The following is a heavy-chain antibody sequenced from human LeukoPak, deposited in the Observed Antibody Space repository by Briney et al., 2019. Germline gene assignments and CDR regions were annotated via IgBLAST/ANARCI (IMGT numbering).Heavy chain of an antibody. V-gene: IGHV3-7*01. J-gene: IGHJ4*02. D-gene: IGHD5-18*01. CDR2: INEDGSEK. Sequence: GGSLRLSCGASGLIFSSYWMTWVRQAPGKGLEWVATINEDGSEKYYVDSVKGRFTISRDNAKNSLYLQMNSLRAEDTAVYYCARVSEGYSYGLDYWGQGTLVTVSS. CDR1: GLIFSSYW. CDR3: ARVSEGYSYGLDY.